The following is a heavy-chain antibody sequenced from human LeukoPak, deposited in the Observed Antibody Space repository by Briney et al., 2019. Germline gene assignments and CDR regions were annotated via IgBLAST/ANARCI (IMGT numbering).Heavy chain of an antibody. D-gene: IGHD6-13*01. CDR2: IYHSGST. CDR3: ARDRDSSTWYSYFDY. J-gene: IGHJ4*02. Sequence: PSETLSLTCTVSGGSISSGGYYWSWIRQPPGKGLVWIGYIYHSGSTYYNTSLKSRVTISVDGSKNQFSLKLSSVTAADTAVYYCARDRDSSTWYSYFDYWGQGTLVTVSS. V-gene: IGHV4-30-2*01. CDR1: GGSISSGGYY.